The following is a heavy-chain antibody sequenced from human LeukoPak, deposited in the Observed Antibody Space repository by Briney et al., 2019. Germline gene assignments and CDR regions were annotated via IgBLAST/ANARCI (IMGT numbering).Heavy chain of an antibody. CDR3: ARVPSITIFGVVRAGDY. D-gene: IGHD3-3*01. CDR2: IYYSGST. J-gene: IGHJ4*02. V-gene: IGHV4-39*07. CDR1: GGSSSSTSYY. Sequence: SETLSLTCTVSGGSSSSTSYYWGCIRQPPGKGLEWIGSIYYSGSTYYNPSLKSRVTISVDTSKNQFSLKLSSVTAADTAVYYCARVPSITIFGVVRAGDYWGQGTLVTVSS.